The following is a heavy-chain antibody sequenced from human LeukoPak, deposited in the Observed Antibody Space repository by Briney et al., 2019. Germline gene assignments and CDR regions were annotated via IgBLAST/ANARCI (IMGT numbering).Heavy chain of an antibody. CDR1: GYTFTGYG. J-gene: IGHJ5*02. Sequence: SVKVSCKASGYTFTGYGISWVRQAPGQGLEWMGWISAYNGNTNYAQKLQGRVTMTTDTSTSTAYMELRSLRSDDTAVYYCARDRYCSSTSCYTPSWFDPWGQGTLVTVSS. CDR2: ISAYNGNT. V-gene: IGHV1-18*01. D-gene: IGHD2-2*02. CDR3: ARDRYCSSTSCYTPSWFDP.